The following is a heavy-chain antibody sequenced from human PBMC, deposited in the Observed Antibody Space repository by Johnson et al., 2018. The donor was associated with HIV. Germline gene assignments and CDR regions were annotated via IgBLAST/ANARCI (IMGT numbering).Heavy chain of an antibody. CDR3: ARGGGLLDAFDI. Sequence: QVQLVESGGGVVQPGGSLRLSCAASGFTFSSYGMHWVRQAPGKGLEWVAFIRYDVSNKYYADSVKGRFTISRDNSKNTLYLQMGSLRAEDMAVYYCARGGGLLDAFDIWGQGTMVTVSS. D-gene: IGHD1-26*01. CDR2: IRYDVSNK. J-gene: IGHJ3*02. CDR1: GFTFSSYG. V-gene: IGHV3-30*02.